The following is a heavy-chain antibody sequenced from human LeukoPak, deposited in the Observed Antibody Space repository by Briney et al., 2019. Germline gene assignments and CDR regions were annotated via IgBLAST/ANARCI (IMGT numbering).Heavy chain of an antibody. J-gene: IGHJ4*02. CDR1: GYTFTSYG. Sequence: ASVKVSCKASGYTFTSYGISWVRQAPGQGLEWMGWTSAYNGNTNYAQKLQGRVTMTTDTSTSTAYMELRSLRSDDTAVYYCARAEVYDFPYYFDYWGQGTLVTVSS. CDR3: ARAEVYDFPYYFDY. V-gene: IGHV1-18*01. D-gene: IGHD3-3*01. CDR2: TSAYNGNT.